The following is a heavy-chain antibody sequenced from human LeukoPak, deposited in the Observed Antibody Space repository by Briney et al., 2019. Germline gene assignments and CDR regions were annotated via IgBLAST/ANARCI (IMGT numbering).Heavy chain of an antibody. CDR3: ARRSEYSGYDDYYFDY. J-gene: IGHJ4*02. CDR1: GGSISSGGYY. V-gene: IGHV4-61*08. Sequence: PSETLSLTCTVSGGSISSGGYYWSWIRQPPGKGLEWIGYIYHSGSTNYNPSLKSRVTISVDTSKNQFSLKLSPVTAADTAVYYCARRSEYSGYDDYYFDYWGQGTLVTVSS. CDR2: IYHSGST. D-gene: IGHD5-12*01.